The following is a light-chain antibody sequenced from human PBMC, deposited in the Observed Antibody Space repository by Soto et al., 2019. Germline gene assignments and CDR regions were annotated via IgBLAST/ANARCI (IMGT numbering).Light chain of an antibody. J-gene: IGKJ5*01. Sequence: EILLTQSPATLSLSPGERATLSCRASQSVSSNIAWYQQKPGQAPRLLIYDASNRATGVPARFSGSGSGTDFTLTISSLEPEAFAVYYCQQRYNWPPITFGQGTRLEIK. CDR3: QQRYNWPPIT. CDR1: QSVSSN. CDR2: DAS. V-gene: IGKV3-11*01.